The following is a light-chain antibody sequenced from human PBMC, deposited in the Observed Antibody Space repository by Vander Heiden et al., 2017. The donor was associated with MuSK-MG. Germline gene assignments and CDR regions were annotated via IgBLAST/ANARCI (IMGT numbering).Light chain of an antibody. CDR3: QQLDSYPLT. J-gene: IGKJ3*01. V-gene: IGKV1-9*01. CDR2: DAS. CDR1: QGINNY. Sequence: DIQLTQSPSFLSASVGDRVTITCRASQGINNYLAWFQQNPGKAPKLLIYDASTLQSGVPSRFSGSGSGTEFTLTISSLQPEDFATYYCQQLDSYPLTFGHGTKVDIK.